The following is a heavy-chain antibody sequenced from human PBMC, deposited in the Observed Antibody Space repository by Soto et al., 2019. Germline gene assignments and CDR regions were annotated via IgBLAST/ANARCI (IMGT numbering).Heavy chain of an antibody. J-gene: IGHJ6*02. D-gene: IGHD3-10*01. CDR1: GGSISSYY. V-gene: IGHV4-59*01. CDR3: ARDRGITMVRGAQYYSYGMDV. CDR2: IYYSGST. Sequence: SETLSLTCTVSGGSISSYYWSWIRQPPGKGLEWIGYIYYSGSTNYNPSLKSRVTISVDTSKNQFSLKLSSVTAADTAVYYCARDRGITMVRGAQYYSYGMDVRGQGNTVPVSS.